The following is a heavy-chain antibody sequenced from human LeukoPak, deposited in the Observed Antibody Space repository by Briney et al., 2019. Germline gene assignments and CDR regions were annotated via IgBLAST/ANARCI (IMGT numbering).Heavy chain of an antibody. CDR3: VRLLYSGDAFDI. J-gene: IGHJ3*02. CDR1: GGSFSGYY. Sequence: SETLSLTCAVYGGSFSGYYWSWIRQPPGKGLEWIGEINHSGSTNYNPSLKGRVTISVDTSKNQFSLKLSSVTAADTAVYYCVRLLYSGDAFDIWGQGTMVTFSS. CDR2: INHSGST. D-gene: IGHD2-2*02. V-gene: IGHV4-34*01.